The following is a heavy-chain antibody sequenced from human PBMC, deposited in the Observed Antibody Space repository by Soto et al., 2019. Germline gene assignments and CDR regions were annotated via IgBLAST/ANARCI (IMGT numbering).Heavy chain of an antibody. CDR2: IYFTGIT. Sequence: LSLTCTVSSGSLSSGGYYWNWIRQHPVKGLEWIGYIYFTGITYSTPSLKSRVTLSVDTSKSQFSLELRSVTAADTAIYYCARAHTYKKVNWFDIWGPGVLVTVSA. J-gene: IGHJ5*02. CDR3: ARAHTYKKVNWFDI. V-gene: IGHV4-31*03. D-gene: IGHD1-20*01. CDR1: SGSLSSGGYY.